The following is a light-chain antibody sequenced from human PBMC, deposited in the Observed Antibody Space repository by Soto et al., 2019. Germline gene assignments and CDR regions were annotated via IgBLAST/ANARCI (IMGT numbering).Light chain of an antibody. CDR1: SSDVGGYNY. Sequence: QSALTQPASVSGSPGQSITISCTGTSSDVGGYNYVSWYQQHPGKARKLMIYDVSNRPSGVSNRFSGSKSGNTASLSISGLQAEDEAAYYCSSYTGSRTYVVFGGGTKLTVL. CDR2: DVS. CDR3: SSYTGSRTYVV. V-gene: IGLV2-14*01. J-gene: IGLJ2*01.